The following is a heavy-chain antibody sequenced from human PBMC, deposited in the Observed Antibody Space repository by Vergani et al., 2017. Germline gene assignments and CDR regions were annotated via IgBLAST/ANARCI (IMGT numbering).Heavy chain of an antibody. D-gene: IGHD1-1*01. CDR2: IDPADSDT. Sequence: EVELVQSGPEMRKPGESLKISCKGSEYSFGNYWIAWVRQMPGKGLEWMGIIDPADSDTRYSPSFQGQVTISADKSISTAFLQWDSLKASDTALYYCARHTTYTDSWGQGTLVTVSS. CDR1: EYSFGNYW. V-gene: IGHV5-51*01. CDR3: ARHTTYTDS. J-gene: IGHJ4*02.